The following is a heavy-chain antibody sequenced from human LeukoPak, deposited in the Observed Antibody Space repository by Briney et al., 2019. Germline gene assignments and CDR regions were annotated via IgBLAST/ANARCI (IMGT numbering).Heavy chain of an antibody. D-gene: IGHD6-19*01. CDR2: ISWNSGSI. J-gene: IGHJ4*02. CDR3: AKDASIAVGGYFDY. V-gene: IGHV3-9*01. CDR1: GFTFDDYA. Sequence: GRSLRLSCAASGFTFDDYAMHWVRQAPGKGLEWVSGISWNSGSIGYADSVKGRSTISRDNAKNSLYLQMNSLRAEDTALYYCAKDASIAVGGYFDYWGQGTLVTVSS.